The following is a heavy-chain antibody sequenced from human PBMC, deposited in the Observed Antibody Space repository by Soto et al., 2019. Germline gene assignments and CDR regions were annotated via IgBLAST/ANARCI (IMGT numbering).Heavy chain of an antibody. CDR2: IIPIFGTA. J-gene: IGHJ6*01. Sequence: GASVKVSCKASGGTFSSYAISWVRQAPGQGLEWMGGIIPIFGTANYAQKFQGRVTITADESTSTAYMELSSLRSEDTAVYYCARFRRFLDLVPSYDYYYYGMDVWGQGTTVTVS. D-gene: IGHD3-3*01. CDR3: ARFRRFLDLVPSYDYYYYGMDV. CDR1: GGTFSSYA. V-gene: IGHV1-69*13.